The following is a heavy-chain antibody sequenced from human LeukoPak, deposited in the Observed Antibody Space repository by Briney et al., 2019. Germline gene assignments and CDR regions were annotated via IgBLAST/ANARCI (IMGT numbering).Heavy chain of an antibody. CDR3: ARLTPAAGRLYFVD. V-gene: IGHV3-53*01. J-gene: IGHJ4*02. D-gene: IGHD6-13*01. CDR1: GFTVNSNY. Sequence: GGSLRLSCAASGFTVNSNYLSWVRQAPGKGLEWVSTLYNTGNTYYADSVKGRFSISRDNSKNTLFLQMNSLIAEDTAVYYCARLTPAAGRLYFVDWGPGTLVTVSS. CDR2: LYNTGNT.